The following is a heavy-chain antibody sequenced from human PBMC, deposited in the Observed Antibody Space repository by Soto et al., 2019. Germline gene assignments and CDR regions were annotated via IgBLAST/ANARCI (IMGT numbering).Heavy chain of an antibody. Sequence: PGGSLRLSCAPSGFTVSTKYMSWVRQAPGKGLEWVSVIYSGGSTFYADSVRGRFTIARDNSKNTVNLQMNSLRAEDTAVYYCARDPWAADYWGQGTLVTVSS. D-gene: IGHD3-16*01. CDR3: ARDPWAADY. CDR1: GFTVSTKY. V-gene: IGHV3-66*01. CDR2: IYSGGST. J-gene: IGHJ4*02.